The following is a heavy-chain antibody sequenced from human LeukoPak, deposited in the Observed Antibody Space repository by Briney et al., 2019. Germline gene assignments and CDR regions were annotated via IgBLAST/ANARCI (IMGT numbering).Heavy chain of an antibody. J-gene: IGHJ5*02. D-gene: IGHD3-10*01. CDR1: GFTVSSNF. V-gene: IGHV3-53*01. CDR3: AIWFGELSGS. Sequence: GGSLRLSCAASGFTVSSNFMSWVRQAPGKELEWVSVIYSGGSTYYADSVKGRFTISRDNSKNTLYLQMNSLRAEDTAVYYCAIWFGELSGSWGQGTLVTVSS. CDR2: IYSGGST.